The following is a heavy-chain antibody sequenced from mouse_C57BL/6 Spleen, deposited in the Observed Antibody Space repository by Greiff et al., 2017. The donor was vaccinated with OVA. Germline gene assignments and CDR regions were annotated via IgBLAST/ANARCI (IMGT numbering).Heavy chain of an antibody. J-gene: IGHJ2*01. Sequence: VQLQQSDAELVKPGASVKLSCKVSGYTFTDHTIHWMKQRPEQGLEWIGYIYPRDGSTKYNEKFKGKATLTADKSSSTAYMQLNSLTSEDSAVYVCERGDYDGSSYDYWGQGTTLTVSS. CDR1: GYTFTDHT. CDR3: ERGDYDGSSYDY. D-gene: IGHD1-1*01. V-gene: IGHV1-78*01. CDR2: IYPRDGST.